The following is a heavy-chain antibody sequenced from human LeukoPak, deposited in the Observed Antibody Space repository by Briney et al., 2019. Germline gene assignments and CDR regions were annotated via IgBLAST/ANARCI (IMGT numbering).Heavy chain of an antibody. CDR1: GGSFSGYY. V-gene: IGHV4-34*01. CDR3: AVRYCSSTSCPRRRNYYYYYGMDV. J-gene: IGHJ6*04. Sequence: PSETLSLTCAVYGGSFSGYYWSWIRQPPGKGLEWIGEINHSGSTNYNPSLKSRVTISVDTSKNQFSLKLSSVTAADTALYYCAVRYCSSTSCPRRRNYYYYYGMDVWGKGTTVTVSS. D-gene: IGHD2-2*01. CDR2: INHSGST.